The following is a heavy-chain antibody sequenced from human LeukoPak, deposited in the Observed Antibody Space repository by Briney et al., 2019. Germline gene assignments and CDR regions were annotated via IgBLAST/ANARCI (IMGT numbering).Heavy chain of an antibody. CDR1: GGSFSGYY. CDR3: ASPVYSSSWYWFDP. Sequence: SETLSLTCAVYGGSFSGYYWSWIRQPPGKGLEWIGEINHSGSTNYNPSLKSRVTISVDTSKNQFSLKLSSVTAADTAVYYCASPVYSSSWYWFDPWGQGTLVTVSS. D-gene: IGHD6-13*01. J-gene: IGHJ5*02. V-gene: IGHV4-34*01. CDR2: INHSGST.